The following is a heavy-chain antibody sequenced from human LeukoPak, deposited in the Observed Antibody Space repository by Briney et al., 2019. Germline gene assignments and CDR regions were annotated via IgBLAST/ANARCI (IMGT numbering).Heavy chain of an antibody. V-gene: IGHV3-23*01. Sequence: GGSLRLSCAASGFTFSSYAMSWVRQAPGKGLEWVSTISGSGGSTYYADSVKGRFTISRDNAKNTLYLQMSSLRADDTAVYYCARDGTAAHFDYWGQGTLLTVSA. CDR2: ISGSGGST. J-gene: IGHJ4*02. CDR1: GFTFSSYA. D-gene: IGHD6-13*01. CDR3: ARDGTAAHFDY.